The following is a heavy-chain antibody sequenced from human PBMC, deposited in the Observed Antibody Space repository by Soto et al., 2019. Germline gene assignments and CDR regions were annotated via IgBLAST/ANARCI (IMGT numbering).Heavy chain of an antibody. CDR1: GGSISKFY. CDR3: VRDGSKSLRDWFDP. CDR2: VYATGTT. Sequence: SETLSLTCNVSGGSISKFYWAWIRKTTGNGLEWMGRVYATGTTDYNPSLRSRVAMSVDISKKTFSLRLRSVTGADSGVYYCVRDGSKSLRDWFDPWGQGILVTVSS. J-gene: IGHJ5*02. V-gene: IGHV4-4*07.